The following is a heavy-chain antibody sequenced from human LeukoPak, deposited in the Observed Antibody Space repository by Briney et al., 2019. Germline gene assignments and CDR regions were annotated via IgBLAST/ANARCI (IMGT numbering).Heavy chain of an antibody. Sequence: RGSLRLSCTGSGFTLSSYEMTWIRQAPGKGLECVSSIDYSGDSPYYADSVKGRFTMSRDNSKNIVYLQLNSLRTEDTAVYYCTRNGGWYGISWGQGTLVTVSS. V-gene: IGHV3-23*01. J-gene: IGHJ4*02. D-gene: IGHD6-19*01. CDR1: GFTLSSYE. CDR3: TRNGGWYGIS. CDR2: IDYSGDSP.